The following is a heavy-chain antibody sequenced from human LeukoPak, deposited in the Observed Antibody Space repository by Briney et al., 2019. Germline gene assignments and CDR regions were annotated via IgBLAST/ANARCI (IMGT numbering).Heavy chain of an antibody. CDR1: GFTVSSNY. CDR2: FYSGGST. D-gene: IGHD6-19*01. V-gene: IGHV3-66*01. CDR3: ARVRGSYTSGYYSIDY. J-gene: IGHJ4*02. Sequence: PGGSLRLSCVASGFTVSSNYMSWVRQAPGKGLEWLSVFYSGGSTYYADSVKGRFTISRDNAKNSLSLQMNSLRAEDTAVYYCARVRGSYTSGYYSIDYWGQGTLVTVSS.